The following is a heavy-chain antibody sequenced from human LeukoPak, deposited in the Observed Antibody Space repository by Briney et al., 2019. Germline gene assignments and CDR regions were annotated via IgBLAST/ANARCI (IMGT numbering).Heavy chain of an antibody. D-gene: IGHD6-6*01. J-gene: IGHJ4*02. V-gene: IGHV3-30*02. CDR2: IRYDGSNK. CDR1: GFTFSSYG. Sequence: GGSLRLSCAASGFTFSSYGMHWVRQAPGKGLEWVAFIRYDGSNKYYADSVKGRFTISRDNSKNTLYLQMNSLRAEDTAVYYCAKDRLAARFWGDYWGQGTLVTVSS. CDR3: AKDRLAARFWGDY.